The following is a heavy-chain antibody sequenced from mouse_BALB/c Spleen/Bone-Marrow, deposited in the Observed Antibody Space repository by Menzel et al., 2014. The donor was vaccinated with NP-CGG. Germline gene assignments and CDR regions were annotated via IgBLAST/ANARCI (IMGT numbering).Heavy chain of an antibody. CDR3: TRAGATAPFDY. Sequence: VKLQESGAELVRPGASVKLSCKASGYTFTSYWTNWVKQRPGQGLEWIGNIYPSDSYTNYNQKFKDKATLTVDKSSSTAYMQLSSPTSEDSAVYYCTRAGATAPFDYWGQGTTLTVSS. CDR2: IYPSDSYT. V-gene: IGHV1-69*02. J-gene: IGHJ2*01. D-gene: IGHD1-2*01. CDR1: GYTFTSYW.